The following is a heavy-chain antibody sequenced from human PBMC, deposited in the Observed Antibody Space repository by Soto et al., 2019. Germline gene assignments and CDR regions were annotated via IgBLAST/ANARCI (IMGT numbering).Heavy chain of an antibody. CDR1: GGSISSGGYS. V-gene: IGHV4-30-2*01. CDR3: ARVRLQQLDLNWFDP. Sequence: PSETLSLTCAVSGGSISSGGYSWSWIRQPPGKGLEWIGYIYHSGSTYYNPPLKSRVTISVDRSKNQFSLKLSSVTAADTAVYYCARVRLQQLDLNWFDPWGQGTLVTVSS. J-gene: IGHJ5*02. CDR2: IYHSGST. D-gene: IGHD6-13*01.